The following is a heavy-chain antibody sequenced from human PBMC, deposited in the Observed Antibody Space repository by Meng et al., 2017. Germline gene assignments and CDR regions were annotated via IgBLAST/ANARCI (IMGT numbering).Heavy chain of an antibody. CDR3: ARDRNWNYDV. J-gene: IGHJ6*02. D-gene: IGHD1-7*01. CDR1: GFTFSSYW. Sequence: GESLKISCAASGFTFSSYWMTWVRQAPGKGLEWVANIKEDGSEKFYVDSVKGRFTISRDNAKNSLYLQMNSLRAEDTAVYYCARDRNWNYDVWGQGTTVTVSS. V-gene: IGHV3-7*03. CDR2: IKEDGSEK.